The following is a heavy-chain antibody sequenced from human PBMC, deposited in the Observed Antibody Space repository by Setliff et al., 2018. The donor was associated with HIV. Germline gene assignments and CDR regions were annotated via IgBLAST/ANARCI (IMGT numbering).Heavy chain of an antibody. CDR1: GFTFSSYS. J-gene: IGHJ3*02. CDR2: ISSSSTYI. V-gene: IGHV3-21*01. CDR3: TKGIEVATIMSAFDI. Sequence: GSLRLSCAASGFTFSSYSMNWVRQAPGKGLEWVSSISSSSTYIFYADSVKGRFTISRDNAKNSMYLQMNSLRAEDTAVYYCTKGIEVATIMSAFDIWGQGTMVTVSS. D-gene: IGHD5-12*01.